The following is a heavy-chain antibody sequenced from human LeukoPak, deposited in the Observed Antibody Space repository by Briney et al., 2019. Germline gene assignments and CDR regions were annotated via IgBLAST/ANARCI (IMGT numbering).Heavy chain of an antibody. CDR1: GFTFSDYY. D-gene: IGHD3-16*01. V-gene: IGHV3-7*03. Sequence: GGSLRLSCAASGFTFSDYYMTWVRQAPGKGLEWVASINHNGNVNYYVDSVKGRFTISRDNAKNSLYLQMSNLRAEDTAVYFCARGGGLDVWGQGATVTVSS. CDR3: ARGGGLDV. J-gene: IGHJ6*02. CDR2: INHNGNVN.